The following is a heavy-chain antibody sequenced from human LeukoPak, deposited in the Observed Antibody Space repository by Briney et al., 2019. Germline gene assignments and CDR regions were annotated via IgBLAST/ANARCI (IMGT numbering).Heavy chain of an antibody. CDR1: GFTFSSYA. J-gene: IGHJ4*02. D-gene: IGHD5-18*01. V-gene: IGHV3-30*04. CDR2: ISYDGSNK. Sequence: GGSLRLSCAASGFTFSSYAMHWVRQAPGKGLEWVAVISYDGSNKYYADSVKGRFTISRDNAKNSLYLQMNSLRDEDTAVYYCARGVRGYSYGSRFDYWGQGTLVTVSS. CDR3: ARGVRGYSYGSRFDY.